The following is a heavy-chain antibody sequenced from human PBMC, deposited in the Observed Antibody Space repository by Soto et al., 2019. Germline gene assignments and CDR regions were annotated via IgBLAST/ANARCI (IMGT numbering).Heavy chain of an antibody. CDR1: EFKCINVG. CDR2: IKSKTDGGTT. CDR3: TTVWFEYPFDY. D-gene: IGHD3-10*01. Sequence: PGGLIRLSWAAAEFKCINVGGSWVRQDQGKELKWVGRIKSKTDGGTTDYAAPVKGRFTISRDDSKNTLYLQMNSLKTEDTAVYYCTTVWFEYPFDYWGQGTLVTVSS. V-gene: IGHV3-15*01. J-gene: IGHJ4*02.